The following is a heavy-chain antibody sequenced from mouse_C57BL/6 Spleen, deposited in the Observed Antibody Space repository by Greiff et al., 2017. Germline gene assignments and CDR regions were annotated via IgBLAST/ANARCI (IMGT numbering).Heavy chain of an antibody. Sequence: EVHLVESGGGLVKPGGSLKLSCAASGFTFSDYGMHWVRQAPEKGLEWVAYISSGSSTIYYADTVKGRFTISRDNAKNTLFRQMTSLRSEDTAMYYCAREDYDYDEFAYWGQGTLVTVSA. D-gene: IGHD2-4*01. J-gene: IGHJ3*01. V-gene: IGHV5-17*01. CDR2: ISSGSSTI. CDR3: AREDYDYDEFAY. CDR1: GFTFSDYG.